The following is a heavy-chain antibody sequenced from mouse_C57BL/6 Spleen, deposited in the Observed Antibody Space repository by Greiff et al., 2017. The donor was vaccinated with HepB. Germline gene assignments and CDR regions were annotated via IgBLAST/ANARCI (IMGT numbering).Heavy chain of an antibody. CDR3: ARSYGSSYWYFDV. CDR1: GFTFSSYG. J-gene: IGHJ1*03. Sequence: EVKLVESGGDLVKPGGSLKLSCAASGFTFSSYGMSWVRQTPDKRLEWVATISSGGSYTYYPDSVKGRFTISRDNAKNTLYLQMSSLKSKDTAMYYCARSYGSSYWYFDVWGTGTTVTVSS. V-gene: IGHV5-6*01. CDR2: ISSGGSYT. D-gene: IGHD1-1*01.